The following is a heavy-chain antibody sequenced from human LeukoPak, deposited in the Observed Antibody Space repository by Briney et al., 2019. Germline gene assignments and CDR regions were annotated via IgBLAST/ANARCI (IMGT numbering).Heavy chain of an antibody. CDR3: ARVGVVPAAMEIDY. J-gene: IGHJ4*02. D-gene: IGHD2-2*01. CDR2: INPNSGET. Sequence: ASVKVSCKASGFTFTGAYMHWVRQAPGQGLEWMGWINPNSGETEFAQKFQGRVTMTRDTSISTAYMELSRLRSDDTAVYYCARVGVVPAAMEIDYWGQGTLVTVSS. CDR1: GFTFTGAY. V-gene: IGHV1-2*02.